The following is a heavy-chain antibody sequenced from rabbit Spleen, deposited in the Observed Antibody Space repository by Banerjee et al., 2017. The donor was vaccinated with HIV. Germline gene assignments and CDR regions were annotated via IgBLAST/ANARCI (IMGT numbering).Heavy chain of an antibody. J-gene: IGHJ6*01. CDR3: ARDAGTSFSTYGMDL. CDR1: GIDFSSGGD. V-gene: IGHV1S40*01. Sequence: QSLEESGGDLVKPGTSLTLTCTASGIDFSSGGDMCWVRQAPGKGLEWIACIGTTFLDTNYATWAKGRYTFSKTSSTTVTLQMTSLTVADTATYFCARDAGTSFSTYGMDLWGQGTLVTVS. CDR2: IGTTFLDT. D-gene: IGHD4-2*01.